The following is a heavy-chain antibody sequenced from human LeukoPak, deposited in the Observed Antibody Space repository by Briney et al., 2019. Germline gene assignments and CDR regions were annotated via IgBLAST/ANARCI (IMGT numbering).Heavy chain of an antibody. V-gene: IGHV1-69*13. D-gene: IGHD3-22*01. CDR1: GGTFSSYA. Sequence: ASVKVSCKASGGTFSSYAISWVRQAPGQGLEWMGGIIPIFGTANYAQKFQGRVTITADESTSTAYMELSSLRSEDTAVYYCARSPIRYYDSSGYCPDWGQGTTVTVPS. J-gene: IGHJ6*02. CDR2: IIPIFGTA. CDR3: ARSPIRYYDSSGYCPD.